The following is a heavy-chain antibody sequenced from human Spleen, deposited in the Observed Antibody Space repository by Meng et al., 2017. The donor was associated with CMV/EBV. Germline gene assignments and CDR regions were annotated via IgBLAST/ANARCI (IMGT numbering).Heavy chain of an antibody. CDR1: GSLSGSY. D-gene: IGHD6-13*01. J-gene: IGHJ5*02. CDR3: ARVRIAATVTMRIRWFDP. CDR2: ISHSGST. Sequence: GSLSGSYWSGIGQPPGKGLEWIGKISHSGSTNSNPSLKSRVTISVDTSKNQFSLKLSSVTAADTAVYYCARVRIAATVTMRIRWFDPWGQGTLVTVSS. V-gene: IGHV4-34*01.